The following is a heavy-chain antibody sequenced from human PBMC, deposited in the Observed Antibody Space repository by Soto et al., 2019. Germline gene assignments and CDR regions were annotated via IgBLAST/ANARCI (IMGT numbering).Heavy chain of an antibody. J-gene: IGHJ6*02. D-gene: IGHD3-10*01. CDR2: MNPNSGNT. Sequence: GASVKVSCKASVYTFTSYDINWVRQATGQGLEWMEWMNPNSGNTGYAQKFQGRVTMTRNTSISTAYMELSSLRSEDTAVYYCARGPSSRITMVRGVYYYGMDVWGQGTTVTVSS. CDR1: VYTFTSYD. CDR3: ARGPSSRITMVRGVYYYGMDV. V-gene: IGHV1-8*01.